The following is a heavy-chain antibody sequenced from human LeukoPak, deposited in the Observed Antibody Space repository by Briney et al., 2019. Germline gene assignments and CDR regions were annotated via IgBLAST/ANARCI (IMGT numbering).Heavy chain of an antibody. CDR2: IYYSGST. CDR1: GGSISSSSYY. V-gene: IGHV4-39*07. CDR3: ARGNRYYFDY. D-gene: IGHD2/OR15-2a*01. Sequence: PSETLSLTCTVSGGSISSSSYYWGWIRQPPGKGLEWIGSIYYSGSTNYNPSLKSRVTISVDTSKNQFSLKLSSVTAADTAVYYCARGNRYYFDYWGQGTLVTVSS. J-gene: IGHJ4*02.